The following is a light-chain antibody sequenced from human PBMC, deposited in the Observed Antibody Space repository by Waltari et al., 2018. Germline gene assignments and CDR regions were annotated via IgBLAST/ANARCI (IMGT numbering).Light chain of an antibody. J-gene: IGKJ1*01. V-gene: IGKV3-20*01. CDR3: HQYGDFPRT. CDR2: GVS. Sequence: EIVLTQSPGSLALYPGESVTLPCRASQCLGRRRTVALVQQTPGQAPRLLIYGVSDRATGIPARFSGDGSGVDFTLTIDRLEPDDFAVYYCHQYGDFPRTFGPGTYVE. CDR1: QCLGRRRT.